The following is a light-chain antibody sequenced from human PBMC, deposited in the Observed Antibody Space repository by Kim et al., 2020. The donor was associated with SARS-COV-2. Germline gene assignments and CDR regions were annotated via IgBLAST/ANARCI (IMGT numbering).Light chain of an antibody. CDR3: QQYDRSPHT. V-gene: IGKV3-20*01. CDR2: GAS. J-gene: IGKJ4*01. CDR1: QSLSSSQ. Sequence: EIVLTQSPGTLSLSPGERATLSCRASQSLSSSQFAWYQQKPGQAPRLLIYGASSRATGIPDRFSGSGSGTDFTLTISRLEPEDFAVYYCQQYDRSPHTFGGGTKVDIK.